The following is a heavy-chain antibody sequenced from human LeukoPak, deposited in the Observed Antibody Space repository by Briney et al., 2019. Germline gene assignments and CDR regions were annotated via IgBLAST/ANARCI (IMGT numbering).Heavy chain of an antibody. CDR2: ISYDGSNK. D-gene: IGHD3-10*01. Sequence: GGSLRLSCAASGFTFSSYAMHWVRQAPGKGLEWVAVISYDGSNKYYADSVKGRFTISRDNSKNTPYLQMNSLRAEDTAVYYCARGGFGELSFRFDYWGQGTLVTVSS. V-gene: IGHV3-30*01. J-gene: IGHJ4*02. CDR3: ARGGFGELSFRFDY. CDR1: GFTFSSYA.